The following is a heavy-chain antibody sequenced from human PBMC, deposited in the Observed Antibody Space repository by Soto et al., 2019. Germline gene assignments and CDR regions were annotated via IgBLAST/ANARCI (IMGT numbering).Heavy chain of an antibody. J-gene: IGHJ2*01. CDR1: GGPISSGGYY. CDR2: IYYSGST. CDR3: ARASYYDSSGYYWYFDL. Sequence: SETLSLTCTVSGGPISSGGYYWSWIRQHPGKGLEWIGYIYYSGSTYYNPSLKSRVTISVDTSKNQFSLKLSSVTAADTAVYYCARASYYDSSGYYWYFDLWGRGTLVTVSS. D-gene: IGHD3-22*01. V-gene: IGHV4-31*03.